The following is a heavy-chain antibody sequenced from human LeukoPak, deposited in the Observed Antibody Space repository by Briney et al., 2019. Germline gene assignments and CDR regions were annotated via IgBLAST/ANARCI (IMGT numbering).Heavy chain of an antibody. Sequence: ASVKVSRKASGYTFIGYCMHWVRQAPGQGLEWMGWLNPNSGVTNYAQKFQDRVTLTRDTSITTAYMELSRLRSDDTALFYCARATTVTTKFDYWGQGTLVTLSS. V-gene: IGHV1-2*02. D-gene: IGHD4-17*01. J-gene: IGHJ4*02. CDR2: LNPNSGVT. CDR1: GYTFIGYC. CDR3: ARATTVTTKFDY.